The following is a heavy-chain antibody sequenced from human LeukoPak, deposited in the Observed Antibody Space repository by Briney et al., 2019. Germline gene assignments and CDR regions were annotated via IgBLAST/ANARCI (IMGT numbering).Heavy chain of an antibody. CDR2: ISNSSSYI. CDR1: GFTFSSYS. CDR3: AGGLPSVMLSH. J-gene: IGHJ4*02. V-gene: IGHV3-21*01. D-gene: IGHD3-10*02. Sequence: GGSLRLSCAASGFTFSSYSMNWVRQAPGKGLEWVSSISNSSSYIYYADSVKGRFTISRDNARNSLYLQMNSLRAEDTAVYYCAGGLPSVMLSHWGQGTLVTVSS.